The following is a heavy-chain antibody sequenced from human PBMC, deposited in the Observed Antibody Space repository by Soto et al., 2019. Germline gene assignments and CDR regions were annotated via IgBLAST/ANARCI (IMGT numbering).Heavy chain of an antibody. J-gene: IGHJ6*03. CDR3: ARDPSITIFGVVIKRGYYMDV. D-gene: IGHD3-3*01. CDR2: MNPNSGNT. Sequence: QVQLVQSGAEVKKPGASVKVSCKASGYTFTSYDINWVRQATGQGLEWMGWMNPNSGNTGYAQKFQGRVTMTRNTSISTAYMELSSLRSKDTAVYYCARDPSITIFGVVIKRGYYMDVWGKGTTVTVSS. CDR1: GYTFTSYD. V-gene: IGHV1-8*01.